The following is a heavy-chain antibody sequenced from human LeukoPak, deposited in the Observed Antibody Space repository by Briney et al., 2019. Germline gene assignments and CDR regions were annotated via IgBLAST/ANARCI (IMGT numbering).Heavy chain of an antibody. CDR3: ASPPYCSGGSCSKPGWFDP. CDR1: GGSFSGYY. V-gene: IGHV4-34*01. J-gene: IGHJ5*02. D-gene: IGHD2-15*01. Sequence: PSETLSLTCAVYGGSFSGYYWSWIRQPPGKGLEWIGEINHSGSTNYNPSLKSRVTISVDTSKNQFSLKLSSVTAADTAVYYCASPPYCSGGSCSKPGWFDPWGQGTLVTVSS. CDR2: INHSGST.